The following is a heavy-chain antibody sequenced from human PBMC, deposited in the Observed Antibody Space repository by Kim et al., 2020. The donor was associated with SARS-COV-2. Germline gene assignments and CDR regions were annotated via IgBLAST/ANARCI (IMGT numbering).Heavy chain of an antibody. CDR2: IYYSGST. V-gene: IGHV4-31*03. J-gene: IGHJ6*02. CDR3: ARDPLPSSSWDYYYSGMDV. D-gene: IGHD6-13*01. Sequence: SETLSLTCTVSGGSISSGGYYWSWIRQHPGKGLEWIGYIYYSGSTYYNPSLKSRVTISVDTSKNQFSLKLSSVTAADTAVYYCARDPLPSSSWDYYYSGMDVWGQGTTVTVSS. CDR1: GGSISSGGYY.